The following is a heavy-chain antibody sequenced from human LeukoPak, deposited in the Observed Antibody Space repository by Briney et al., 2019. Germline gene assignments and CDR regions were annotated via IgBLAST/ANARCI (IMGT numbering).Heavy chain of an antibody. D-gene: IGHD6-13*01. J-gene: IGHJ5*02. CDR1: GYTFTGYY. CDR2: INPNSGGT. CDR3: ARTETKPGIAAAGTYWFDP. V-gene: IGHV1-2*02. Sequence: ASVKVSCKASGYTFTGYYMHWVRQAPGQGLEWMGWINPNSGGTNYAQKFQGRVTMTRDTSISTAYMELSRLRSDDTAVYYCARTETKPGIAAAGTYWFDPWGQGTLVTVSS.